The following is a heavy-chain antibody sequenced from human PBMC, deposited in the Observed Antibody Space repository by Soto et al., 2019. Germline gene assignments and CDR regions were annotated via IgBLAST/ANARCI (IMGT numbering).Heavy chain of an antibody. Sequence: ASVKVSCKASGYTFTGYYMHWVRQAPGQGLEWMGWINPNSGGTNYAQKFQGWVTMTRDTSISTAYMELSRLRSDDTAVYYCARSSLYGSGSYYNVDYYYGMDVWGQGTTVTAP. V-gene: IGHV1-2*04. CDR1: GYTFTGYY. D-gene: IGHD3-10*01. J-gene: IGHJ6*02. CDR3: ARSSLYGSGSYYNVDYYYGMDV. CDR2: INPNSGGT.